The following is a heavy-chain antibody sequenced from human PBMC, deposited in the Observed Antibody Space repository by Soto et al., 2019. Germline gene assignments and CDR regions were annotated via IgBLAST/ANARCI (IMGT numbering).Heavy chain of an antibody. CDR3: AGSLRGYSYGCYYYYGMDV. Sequence: PGGSLRLSCAASGFTFSSYEMNWVRQAPGKGLEWVSYISSSGSTIYYADSVKGRFTISRDNAKNSLYLQMNSLRAEDTAVYYCAGSLRGYSYGCYYYYGMDVWGQGTTVTVSS. J-gene: IGHJ6*02. CDR2: ISSSGSTI. D-gene: IGHD5-18*01. V-gene: IGHV3-48*03. CDR1: GFTFSSYE.